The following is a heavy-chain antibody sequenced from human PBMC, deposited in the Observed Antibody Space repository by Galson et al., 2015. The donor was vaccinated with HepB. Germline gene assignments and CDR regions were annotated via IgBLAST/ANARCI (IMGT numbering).Heavy chain of an antibody. CDR2: VRYDGSTK. J-gene: IGHJ4*02. V-gene: IGHV3-33*01. D-gene: IGHD4-17*01. CDR3: ARVADADYGDHTHFDF. CDR1: AFTFSNFG. Sequence: SLRLSCAASAFTFSNFGMHWVRQAPGKGLEWVALVRYDGSTKYYADSVKGRLTISRDNSKNTLFLQMNSLRAEDTAVYYCARVADADYGDHTHFDFWGQGVLVTVSS.